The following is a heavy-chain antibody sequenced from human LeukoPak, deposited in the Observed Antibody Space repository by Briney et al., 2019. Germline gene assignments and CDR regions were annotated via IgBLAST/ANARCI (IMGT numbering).Heavy chain of an antibody. CDR2: IYYSGST. J-gene: IGHJ4*02. V-gene: IGHV4-59*08. CDR3: GGHSPLCGGDCRLFDY. D-gene: IGHD2-21*02. Sequence: SETLSLTCTVSGGSISSYYWSWIRQPPGKGLEWIGYIYYSGSTDYNPSLKSRVTISVDTSKNQFSLKLSSVTAADTAVYYCGGHSPLCGGDCRLFDYWGQGTLVTVSS. CDR1: GGSISSYY.